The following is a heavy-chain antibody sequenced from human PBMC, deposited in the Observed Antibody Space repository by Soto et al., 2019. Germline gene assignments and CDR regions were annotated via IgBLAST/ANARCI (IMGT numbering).Heavy chain of an antibody. CDR2: MNSDGSDT. D-gene: IGHD1-1*01. V-gene: IGHV3-74*01. CDR3: AREGTGFSNWFDP. J-gene: IGHJ5*02. Sequence: GGSLRLSCAASGFTFSSYWMHWVRQAPGKGLVWVSRMNSDGSDTYYADSVKGRFTISRDNARNTVYLQMNSLRVEDTAVYYCAREGTGFSNWFDPRGQGTLVTVSS. CDR1: GFTFSSYW.